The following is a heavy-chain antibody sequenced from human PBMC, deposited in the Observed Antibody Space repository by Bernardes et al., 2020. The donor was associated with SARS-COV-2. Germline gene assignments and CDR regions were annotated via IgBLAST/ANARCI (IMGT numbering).Heavy chain of an antibody. D-gene: IGHD2-8*01. V-gene: IGHV3-74*01. CDR2: INTDESST. CDR1: GFTFSGYW. Sequence: GGSLRLSCAASGFTFSGYWMHWVRQAPGKGLVWVSRINTDESSTTYADSVKGRFTISRDNAKNTLYLQMNGLRAEDTAVYFCARGRYCSNGVCYFENWGQGTLVTVSS. J-gene: IGHJ4*02. CDR3: ARGRYCSNGVCYFEN.